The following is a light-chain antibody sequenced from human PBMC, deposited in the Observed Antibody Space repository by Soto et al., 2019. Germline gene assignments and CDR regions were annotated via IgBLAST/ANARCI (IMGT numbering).Light chain of an antibody. J-gene: IGKJ1*01. CDR1: QSISSW. CDR2: KAS. V-gene: IGKV1-5*03. Sequence: EIQMTQSPSTLSASVGDRVTITCRAGQSISSWLAWYQQKPGKAPKLLIYKASSLESGVPSRFSGSGSGTEFTLTISSLQPDDFATYYCQQYNSYSRTFGQGTKVDIK. CDR3: QQYNSYSRT.